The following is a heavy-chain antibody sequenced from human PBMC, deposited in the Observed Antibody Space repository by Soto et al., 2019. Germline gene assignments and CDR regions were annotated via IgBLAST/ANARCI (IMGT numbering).Heavy chain of an antibody. CDR3: ATQSGYFDY. Sequence: PGGSLRLSCAASGFTLTSYTIQWVRQAPGKGLEWVAVISNDGSHKYYADSVKGRFTISRDTFKNTLYLEMNSLRVDDTAVYFCATQSGYFDYWGRGTLVTVSS. CDR1: GFTLTSYT. V-gene: IGHV3-30-3*01. CDR2: ISNDGSHK. J-gene: IGHJ4*02.